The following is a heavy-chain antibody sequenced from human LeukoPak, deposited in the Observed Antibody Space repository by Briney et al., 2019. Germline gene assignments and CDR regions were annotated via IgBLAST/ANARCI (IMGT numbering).Heavy chain of an antibody. Sequence: ASVKVSCKASGYTFSKYSINWVRQAPGQGLEWMGWISAYNGNTNYAQKLQGRVTMTTDTSTSTAYMELRSLRSDDTAVYYCARGLQWLVSGWFDPWGQGTLVTVSS. CDR1: GYTFSKYS. V-gene: IGHV1-18*01. J-gene: IGHJ5*02. CDR3: ARGLQWLVSGWFDP. CDR2: ISAYNGNT. D-gene: IGHD6-19*01.